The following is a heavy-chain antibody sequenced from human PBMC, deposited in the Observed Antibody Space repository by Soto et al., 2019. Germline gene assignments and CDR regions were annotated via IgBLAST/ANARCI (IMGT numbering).Heavy chain of an antibody. V-gene: IGHV1-18*01. CDR3: ARVDTAMVKWFDP. J-gene: IGHJ5*02. CDR1: GYTFTSSA. D-gene: IGHD5-18*01. Sequence: DSVKVSFKASGYTFTSSALSWVRRAPGQGLEWMGWISAYNGNTNYAQKLQGRVTMTTDTSTSTAYMELRSLRSDDTAVYYCARVDTAMVKWFDPWGQGTLVTVSS. CDR2: ISAYNGNT.